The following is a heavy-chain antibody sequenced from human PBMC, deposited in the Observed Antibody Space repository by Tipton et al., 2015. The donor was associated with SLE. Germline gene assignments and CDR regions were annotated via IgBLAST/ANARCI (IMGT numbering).Heavy chain of an antibody. Sequence: RSLRLSCAASGFTFSNYGMHWVRQAPGKGLEWVAFIRYDGSDKYYAASVKGRFTISRDSSKSTLYLQMNSLRAEDTAVYYCARSKLGPGYYYYGMDVWGQGTTVTVSS. J-gene: IGHJ6*02. CDR3: ARSKLGPGYYYYGMDV. CDR1: GFTFSNYG. CDR2: IRYDGSDK. D-gene: IGHD1-14*01. V-gene: IGHV3-33*01.